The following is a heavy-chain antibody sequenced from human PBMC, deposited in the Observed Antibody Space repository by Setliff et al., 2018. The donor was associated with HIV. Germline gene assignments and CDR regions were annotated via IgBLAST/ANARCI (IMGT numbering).Heavy chain of an antibody. CDR1: GGSLISGGYY. CDR2: VYYTGKT. Sequence: TSETLSLTCSVSGGSLISGGYYWSWIRQHPGKGLEWSGYVYYTGKTYYNPSLESRISMSVDTSKNQFSLKLTSVTAADTAIYYCARDLTSNSNCFEPWGQGTQVTVSS. J-gene: IGHJ5*02. CDR3: ARDLTSNSNCFEP. D-gene: IGHD4-4*01. V-gene: IGHV4-31*03.